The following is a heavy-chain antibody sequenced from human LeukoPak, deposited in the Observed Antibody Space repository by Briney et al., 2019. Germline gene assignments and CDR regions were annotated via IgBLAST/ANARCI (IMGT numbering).Heavy chain of an antibody. Sequence: ASVKVSCKASVYTFTSYGISWVRQAPGQGLEWMGWISAYNGNTNYAQKLQGRVTMTTDTSTSTAYMELRSLRSDDTAVYYCASGYYYDSSGLPPFFYWGQGTLVTVSS. D-gene: IGHD3-22*01. CDR1: VYTFTSYG. J-gene: IGHJ4*02. CDR2: ISAYNGNT. CDR3: ASGYYYDSSGLPPFFY. V-gene: IGHV1-18*01.